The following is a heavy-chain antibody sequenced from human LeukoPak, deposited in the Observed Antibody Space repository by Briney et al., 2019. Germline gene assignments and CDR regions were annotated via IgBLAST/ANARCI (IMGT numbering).Heavy chain of an antibody. CDR1: GFTFSGYS. D-gene: IGHD4-17*01. CDR3: ARALSDYGDFHLAY. CDR2: IYTNTNT. Sequence: PGGSVRLSCAASGFTFSGYSISWVRQAPGEGLEWVSIIYTNTNTYYADSVKGRFTISRHNSKNTVYLQMSSLRPEDTAVYYCARALSDYGDFHLAYWGQGIRVTVSS. J-gene: IGHJ4*02. V-gene: IGHV3-53*04.